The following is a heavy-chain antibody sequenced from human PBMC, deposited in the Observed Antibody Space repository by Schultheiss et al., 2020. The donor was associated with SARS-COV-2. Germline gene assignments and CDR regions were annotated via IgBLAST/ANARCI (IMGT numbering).Heavy chain of an antibody. J-gene: IGHJ5*02. CDR2: MYYLGTT. CDR3: ARDRCSSTSCYLNWFDP. Sequence: SETLSLTCTVSGGSISGHFWNWIRRPPGKGLEWIGYMYYLGTTNYNASLKGRVTVSLDTSKNQFSLKMSSMTAADTAVYYCARDRCSSTSCYLNWFDPWGQGTLVTVSS. D-gene: IGHD2-2*01. CDR1: GGSISGHF. V-gene: IGHV4-59*11.